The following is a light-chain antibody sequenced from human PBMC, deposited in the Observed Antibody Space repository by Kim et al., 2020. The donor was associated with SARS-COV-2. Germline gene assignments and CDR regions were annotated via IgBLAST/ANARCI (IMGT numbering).Light chain of an antibody. CDR3: QQYSSFSA. CDR2: QAS. CDR1: QSTSHW. V-gene: IGKV1-5*03. J-gene: IGKJ1*01. Sequence: IQMTQSPSTLSASVGDRVTITCRASQSTSHWVAWYQQKREQAPKILIYQASILQSGVPSRFSGSGYGTEFTLTISSLQPDDFATYYCQQYSSFSAFGQGTKVDIK.